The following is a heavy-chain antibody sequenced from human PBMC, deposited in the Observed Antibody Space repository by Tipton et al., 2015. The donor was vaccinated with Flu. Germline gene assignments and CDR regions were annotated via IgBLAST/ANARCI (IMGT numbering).Heavy chain of an antibody. D-gene: IGHD1-26*01. CDR2: ISSTGKT. CDR1: GDSMNSGSYY. V-gene: IGHV4-61*02. J-gene: IGHJ3*01. CDR3: AREWELLPYDVFNV. Sequence: TLSLTCTVSGDSMNSGSYYWNWIRQPAGKGLEWIGRISSTGKTTYNASLESRVAIQVDMSKSQFSLSLSSVTAADTAVYFCAREWELLPYDVFNVWGQGTVVTVSS.